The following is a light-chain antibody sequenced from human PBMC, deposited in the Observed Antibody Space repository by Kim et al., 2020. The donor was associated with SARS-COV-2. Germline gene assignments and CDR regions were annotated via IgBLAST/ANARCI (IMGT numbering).Light chain of an antibody. J-gene: IGLJ3*02. CDR2: EDY. CDR1: SGSFASIY. V-gene: IGLV6-57*03. CDR3: QSYDDTNVV. Sequence: GRTVTLSNTRSSGSFASIYVQWFQQHPGSVPTTVIFEDYQRPSGVPDRFSGSVDSSSNSASLTNSGLKTEDEGNYYCQSYDDTNVVFGGGTQLTVL.